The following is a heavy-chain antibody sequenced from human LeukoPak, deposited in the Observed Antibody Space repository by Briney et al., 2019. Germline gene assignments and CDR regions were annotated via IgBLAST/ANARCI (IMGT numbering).Heavy chain of an antibody. J-gene: IGHJ4*02. Sequence: PGGSLRLSCAASGFTFTNNFMSWIRQPPGKGLEWIGEINHSGSTNYNPSLKSRVTISVDTSKNQFSLKLSSVTAADTAVYYCARGSWQLAEEVYWGQGTLVTVSS. CDR2: INHSGST. D-gene: IGHD6-6*01. V-gene: IGHV4-34*01. CDR1: GFTFTNNF. CDR3: ARGSWQLAEEVY.